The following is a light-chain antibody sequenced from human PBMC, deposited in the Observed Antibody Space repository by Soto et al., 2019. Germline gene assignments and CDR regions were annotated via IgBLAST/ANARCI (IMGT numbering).Light chain of an antibody. J-gene: IGLJ2*01. CDR2: TND. Sequence: QSVLTQPPSASGTPGQRVTISCSGSSSNIGNSFVYWYQQFPGAAPRLLIYTNDQRPSDVPDRFSGSKSGTSASLTISGLRSEDEADYYCAAWDDSLNVLFGGGTQLTVL. V-gene: IGLV1-47*02. CDR3: AAWDDSLNVL. CDR1: SSNIGNSF.